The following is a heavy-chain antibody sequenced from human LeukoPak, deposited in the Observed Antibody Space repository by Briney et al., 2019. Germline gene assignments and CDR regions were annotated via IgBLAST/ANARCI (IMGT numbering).Heavy chain of an antibody. CDR2: IYYSGST. V-gene: IGHV4-30-4*08. Sequence: SETLSLTCTVSGGSISSGDYYWSWIRQPPGKGLEWIGYIYYSGSTYYNPSLKSRVTISVDTSKNQFSLKLSSVTAADTAVYYCASVGPYSYCSGGSCYVWGQGTLVTVSS. J-gene: IGHJ4*02. D-gene: IGHD2-15*01. CDR1: GGSISSGDYY. CDR3: ASVGPYSYCSGGSCYV.